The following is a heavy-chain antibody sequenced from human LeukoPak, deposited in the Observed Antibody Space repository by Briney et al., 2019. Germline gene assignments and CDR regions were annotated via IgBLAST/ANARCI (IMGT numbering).Heavy chain of an antibody. V-gene: IGHV4-39*02. Sequence: TSETLSLTCTVSGGSISSSSYYWGWIRQPPGKGLEWIGSIYYSGSTYYNPSLKSRVTISVDTSKNQFSLKLSSVTAADTDVYYCARDRYYDSSGYYFDYLDYWGQGTLVTVSS. CDR3: ARDRYYDSSGYYFDYLDY. CDR1: GGSISSSSYY. CDR2: IYYSGST. D-gene: IGHD3-22*01. J-gene: IGHJ4*02.